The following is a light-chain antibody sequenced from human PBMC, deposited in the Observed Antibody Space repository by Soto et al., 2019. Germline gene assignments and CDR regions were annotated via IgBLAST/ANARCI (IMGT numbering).Light chain of an antibody. Sequence: QSALTQPASVSGSRGQSITISCTGTSSDVGAYNFVSWYQQHPGKLPKLMIFDVSRRPSGVSDRFSGSKSGNTASLTISGLQAEDEGDYYCSSYTSSSTHGFGSGPSSPS. CDR2: DVS. J-gene: IGLJ1*01. CDR3: SSYTSSSTHG. CDR1: SSDVGAYNF. V-gene: IGLV2-14*03.